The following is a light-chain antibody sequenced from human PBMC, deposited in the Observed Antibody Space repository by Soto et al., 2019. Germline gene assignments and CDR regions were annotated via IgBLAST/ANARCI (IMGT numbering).Light chain of an antibody. CDR1: QSVLYSSNNKNY. CDR3: QRYYSAPQT. CDR2: WAS. V-gene: IGKV4-1*01. Sequence: DIVMTQSPDSLAVSLGERATINCKSSQSVLYSSNNKNYLAWYQQKPGQPPKLLIYWASTRESGVPDRFSGSGSGTDFTLTISSLPAEDVAVYYCQRYYSAPQTFGQGTKVEIK. J-gene: IGKJ1*01.